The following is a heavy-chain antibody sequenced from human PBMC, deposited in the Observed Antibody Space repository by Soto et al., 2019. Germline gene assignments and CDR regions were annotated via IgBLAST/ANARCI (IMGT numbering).Heavy chain of an antibody. CDR2: ISIGSSYI. D-gene: IGHD3-10*01. J-gene: IGHJ5*01. V-gene: IGHV3-21*01. CDR1: GFTFSTYT. Sequence: VGSLSLSCAASGFTFSTYTMNWVRQAPGKGLEWISSISIGSSYIYYAGSVKGRFTISRDNAKNSLFLQMNSLRADDTAVYYCARDILSGGAYPDSWGQGTKVTVSS. CDR3: ARDILSGGAYPDS.